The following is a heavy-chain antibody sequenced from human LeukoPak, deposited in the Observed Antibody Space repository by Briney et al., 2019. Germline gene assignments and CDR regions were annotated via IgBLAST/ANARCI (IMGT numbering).Heavy chain of an antibody. CDR3: ARAVAAAGTVDY. J-gene: IGHJ4*02. Sequence: GGSLRLSCAASGFTVSSNYMSWVRQAPGKGLEWVSVIYSGGSTYYADSVKGRFTISRDNSKNTLYLQMNSLRAEDTAVYYCARAVAAAGTVDYWAREPWSPSPQ. CDR2: IYSGGST. V-gene: IGHV3-66*01. CDR1: GFTVSSNY. D-gene: IGHD6-13*01.